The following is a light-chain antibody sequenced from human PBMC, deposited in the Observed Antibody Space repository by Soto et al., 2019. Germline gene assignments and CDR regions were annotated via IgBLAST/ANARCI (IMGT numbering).Light chain of an antibody. CDR2: RAS. Sequence: EVLMTQSPDTLYVSPGERVTLSCRASQSVSDNLAWYQQKPGPGPRLLVYRASTRTLGIPARFSGSESGTEFTLTISSLQSEDFAVYYCQQYNAWPITFGQGTRLEIK. CDR1: QSVSDN. CDR3: QQYNAWPIT. V-gene: IGKV3-15*01. J-gene: IGKJ5*01.